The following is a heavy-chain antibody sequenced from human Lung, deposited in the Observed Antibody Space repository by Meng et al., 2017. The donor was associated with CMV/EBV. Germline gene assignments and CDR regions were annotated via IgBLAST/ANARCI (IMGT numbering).Heavy chain of an antibody. D-gene: IGHD3-10*01. Sequence: GEXXKISCAASGFTVSDNYMSWVRQAPGKGLEWVSVIYSGGSTYYADSVKGRFTISRDNSKNTLYLQMNSLRAEDTAVYYCARDLEWFGSGGYFGMDVWVQGNXV. CDR3: ARDLEWFGSGGYFGMDV. CDR2: IYSGGST. CDR1: GFTVSDNY. V-gene: IGHV3-66*02. J-gene: IGHJ6*01.